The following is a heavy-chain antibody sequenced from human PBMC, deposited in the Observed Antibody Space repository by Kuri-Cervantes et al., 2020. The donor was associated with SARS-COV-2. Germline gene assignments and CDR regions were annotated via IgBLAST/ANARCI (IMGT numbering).Heavy chain of an antibody. CDR2: ISSSSSYI. V-gene: IGHV3-21*01. CDR3: ARAPPSPCCSGGSCRTDV. CDR1: GFTFSSYS. D-gene: IGHD2-15*01. Sequence: GGSLRLSCAASGFTFSSYSMNWVRQAPGKGLEWVSSISSSSSYIYYADSVKGRFTISRDNAKNSLYLQMNSLRAEDTAVYYCARAPPSPCCSGGSCRTDVWGQGTTVTVSS. J-gene: IGHJ6*02.